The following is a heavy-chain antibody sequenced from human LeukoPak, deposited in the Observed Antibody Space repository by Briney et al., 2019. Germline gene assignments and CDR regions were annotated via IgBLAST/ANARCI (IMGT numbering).Heavy chain of an antibody. CDR1: GFTFSTYW. Sequence: PGGSLRLSCAASGFTFSTYWMTWVRQAPGKGLEWVANIKQDGSEKYYVDSVRGRFTISRDNAKNSLYLQMNSLRAEDTALYYCAKDLQAYSFGGLDYWGQGTLVTVSS. J-gene: IGHJ4*02. CDR2: IKQDGSEK. D-gene: IGHD5-18*01. CDR3: AKDLQAYSFGGLDY. V-gene: IGHV3-7*03.